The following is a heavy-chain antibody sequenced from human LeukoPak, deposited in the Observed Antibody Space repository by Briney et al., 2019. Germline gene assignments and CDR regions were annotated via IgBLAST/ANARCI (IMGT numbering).Heavy chain of an antibody. CDR1: GLMLRSFE. V-gene: IGHV3-48*03. Sequence: GGSLRPSCPPPGLMLRSFEMYWVRQAPGKGLGWVAYISSGASTMYYADSVKGRFTISRDDAKNSLFLQMNSLRAEDTAVYYCALLAVASDFDYWGQGTLVTVSS. CDR3: ALLAVASDFDY. CDR2: ISSGASTM. D-gene: IGHD6-19*01. J-gene: IGHJ4*02.